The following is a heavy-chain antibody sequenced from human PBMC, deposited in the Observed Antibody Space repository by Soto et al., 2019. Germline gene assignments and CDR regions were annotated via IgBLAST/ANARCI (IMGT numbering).Heavy chain of an antibody. CDR2: ISYDGTNK. J-gene: IGHJ4*02. CDR1: GFTFSTYD. D-gene: IGHD2-21*02. CDR3: AKGTHILVLSAFAY. V-gene: IGHV3-30*18. Sequence: GGSLRLSCAASGFTFSTYDMHWVRQAPGKGLEWVALISYDGTNKYYTDCVKGRFTISRDNSKNTLSLQMNSLRPEDTAVYYCAKGTHILVLSAFAYWGQGTLVTVSS.